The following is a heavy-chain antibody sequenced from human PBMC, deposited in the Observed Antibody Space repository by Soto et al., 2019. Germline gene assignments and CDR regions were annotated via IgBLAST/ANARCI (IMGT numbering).Heavy chain of an antibody. CDR1: GESFSGYY. D-gene: IGHD3-22*01. V-gene: IGHV4-34*09. CDR2: IYNSGSA. Sequence: SETLSLTCAVYGESFSGYYWSWIRRLPGKGLEWLGHIYNSGSAYYNPSLKSRLSISADTSKNEFSLQLTSVTAADTAVYHCARGYYDTTGYYYGLSWFDPWGQGTLVT. CDR3: ARGYYDTTGYYYGLSWFDP. J-gene: IGHJ5*02.